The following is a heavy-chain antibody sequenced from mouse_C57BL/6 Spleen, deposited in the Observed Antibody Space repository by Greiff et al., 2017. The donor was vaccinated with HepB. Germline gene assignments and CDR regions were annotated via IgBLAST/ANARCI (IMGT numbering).Heavy chain of an antibody. CDR1: GYSFTGDY. Sequence: EVQLQQSGPELVKPGASVKISCKASGYSFTGDYMHWVKRIHGNILDWIGYIYPYNGVSSYNQKFKGKATLTVDKSSSTAYMELRSLTSEYSAFYYCARGVGSSYERYCCQVTTPSVSP. CDR2: IYPYNGVS. V-gene: IGHV1-31*01. D-gene: IGHD1-1*01. CDR3: ARGVGSSYERY. J-gene: IGHJ2*01.